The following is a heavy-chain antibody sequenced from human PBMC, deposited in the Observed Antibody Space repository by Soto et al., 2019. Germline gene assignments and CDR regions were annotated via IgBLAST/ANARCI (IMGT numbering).Heavy chain of an antibody. Sequence: PSETLSLTCTVSGGSISSGGYYWSLIRQHPGKDLGWIGFIHDSGITYYNPSLKSRVTISLDTSKNQFSLRLSSVTAADTAVYYCARGVYGSGTYYNSWFDPWGRGTLVTVSS. CDR3: ARGVYGSGTYYNSWFDP. V-gene: IGHV4-31*03. CDR1: GGSISSGGYY. D-gene: IGHD3-10*01. J-gene: IGHJ5*02. CDR2: IHDSGIT.